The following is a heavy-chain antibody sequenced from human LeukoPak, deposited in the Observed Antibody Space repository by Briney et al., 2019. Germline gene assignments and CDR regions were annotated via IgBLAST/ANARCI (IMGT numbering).Heavy chain of an antibody. CDR1: GFTFSSYG. J-gene: IGHJ5*02. CDR3: AKAGTTVTAYAWFDR. D-gene: IGHD4-17*01. Sequence: PGGSLRLSCAASGFTFSSYGMHWVRQAPGKGLEWVADISYDGSNKYYADSVKGRFTISRDNSKNTLYLQMNSLRAEDTAVYYCAKAGTTVTAYAWFDRWGQGTLVTVSS. CDR2: ISYDGSNK. V-gene: IGHV3-30*18.